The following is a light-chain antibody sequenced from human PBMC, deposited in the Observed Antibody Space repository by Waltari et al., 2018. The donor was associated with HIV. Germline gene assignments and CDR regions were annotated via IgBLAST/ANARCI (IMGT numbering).Light chain of an antibody. J-gene: IGLJ1*01. V-gene: IGLV2-14*01. CDR1: SSDVGRYNY. Sequence: PGQSITISCTGTSSDVGRYNYVSWYQHHPGKAPKLMIYEVLNRPSGISNRFSGSKSGNTASLTISGLQAEDEADYYCSSYTINNDYVFGTGTRVTVL. CDR3: SSYTINNDYV. CDR2: EVL.